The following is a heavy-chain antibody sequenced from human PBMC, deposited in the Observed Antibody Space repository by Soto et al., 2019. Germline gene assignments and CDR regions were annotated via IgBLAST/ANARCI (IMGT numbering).Heavy chain of an antibody. CDR1: AFSLSTGGVG. V-gene: IGHV2-5*02. CDR3: IQSRCGGDCHQSYASYYYYGMDV. J-gene: IGHJ6*02. CDR2: ISWDDDK. Sequence: SGPTLVNPTQTLTLTCTFSAFSLSTGGVGVGWIRQPPGKALEWLALISWDDDKRYSPSLRSKLTITKDNSKNQEVLTMTNMEPVDTATYYCIQSRCGGDCHQSYASYYYYGMDVWGQGTTVTVS. D-gene: IGHD2-21*02.